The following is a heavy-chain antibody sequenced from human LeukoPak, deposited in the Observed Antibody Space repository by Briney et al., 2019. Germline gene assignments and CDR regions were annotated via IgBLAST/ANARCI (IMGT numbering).Heavy chain of an antibody. Sequence: GGSLRLSCSASGFTFSTYPMHWVRQAPGKGLEYVSDISSNGGNTHYADSAKGRFTISRDNSKNTLYLQMRSLRAEDTAVYYCAQPQGHYFVYWGQGTLVTVSS. J-gene: IGHJ4*02. CDR1: GFTFSTYP. V-gene: IGHV3-64D*06. CDR3: AQPQGHYFVY. CDR2: ISSNGGNT.